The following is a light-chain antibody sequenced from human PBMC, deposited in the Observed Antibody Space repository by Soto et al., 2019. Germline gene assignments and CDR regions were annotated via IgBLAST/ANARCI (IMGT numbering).Light chain of an antibody. CDR1: RSDVGGYHH. CDR2: DVI. V-gene: IGLV2-11*01. Sequence: QSALTQPRSVSWSPGQSVTISCTGTRSDVGGYHHVSWIQQHPGEAPKLIMYDVIERPSGVPNRFSGSKFGNTASLTISGLQAEDEADYYCCSFANNFTYVFGHGTKVTVL. J-gene: IGLJ1*01. CDR3: CSFANNFTYV.